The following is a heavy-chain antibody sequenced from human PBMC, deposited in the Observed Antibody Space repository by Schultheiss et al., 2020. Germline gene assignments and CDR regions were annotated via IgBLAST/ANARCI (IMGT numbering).Heavy chain of an antibody. CDR3: TREGALRYFDWLPPTYYYMDV. V-gene: IGHV3-13*01. Sequence: GGSLRLSCAASGFTFSSYDMHWVRQATGKGLEWVSAISGSGGSTYYADSVKGRFTISRDNAKNSLYLQMNSLKTEDTAVYYCTREGALRYFDWLPPTYYYMDVWGKGTTVNVSS. J-gene: IGHJ6*03. CDR1: GFTFSSYD. CDR2: ISGSGGST. D-gene: IGHD3-9*01.